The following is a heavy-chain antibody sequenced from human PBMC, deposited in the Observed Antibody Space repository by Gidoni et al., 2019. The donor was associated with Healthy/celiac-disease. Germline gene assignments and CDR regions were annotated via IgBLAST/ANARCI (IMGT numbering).Heavy chain of an antibody. CDR1: AFSLSTSGVG. CDR2: IYWDDDK. D-gene: IGHD1-26*01. CDR3: ALTIVGATAIDY. Sequence: QITFKESGPTLVKPTQTLTLTCTFSAFSLSTSGVGVGWIRQPPGKALEWLALIYWDDDKRYSPSLKSRLTITKDTSKNQVVLTMTNMDPVDTATYYCALTIVGATAIDYWGQGTLVTVSS. V-gene: IGHV2-5*02. J-gene: IGHJ4*02.